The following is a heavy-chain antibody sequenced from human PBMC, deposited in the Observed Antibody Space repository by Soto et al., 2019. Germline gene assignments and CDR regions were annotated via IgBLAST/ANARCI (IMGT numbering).Heavy chain of an antibody. CDR3: AKDLDWVVTTYSMDV. V-gene: IGHV3-23*01. D-gene: IGHD4-4*01. Sequence: GGSLRLSCAASRLTFSRYAMTWVCKTPGKGLEWVSTISSNGGSTFYADSVKGRFTISRDNSKNTLYLQMNSLRAEDTAVYYCAKDLDWVVTTYSMDVWGKGTTVTVSS. J-gene: IGHJ6*03. CDR2: ISSNGGST. CDR1: RLTFSRYA.